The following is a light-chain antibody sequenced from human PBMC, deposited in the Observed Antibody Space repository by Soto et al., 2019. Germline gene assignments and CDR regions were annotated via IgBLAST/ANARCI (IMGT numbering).Light chain of an antibody. V-gene: IGLV1-47*01. J-gene: IGLJ3*02. CDR2: RTD. Sequence: QSVLSQPPSASGAPGQRVTISCSGSSSNIGSNFVYWYRQLPGTAPKLLIYRTDQRPSGVPDRFSGSKPGASASLVISGLRSEDEADYYCAAWDNSLRWVFGGGTKLTVL. CDR1: SSNIGSNF. CDR3: AAWDNSLRWV.